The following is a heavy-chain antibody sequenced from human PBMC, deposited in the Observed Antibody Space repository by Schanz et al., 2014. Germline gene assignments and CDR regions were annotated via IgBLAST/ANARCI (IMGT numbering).Heavy chain of an antibody. Sequence: EEQLVESGGGLVQPGGSLKLSCAASGLIFSNYVMSWVRQAPGKGLEWVSTIGTSGGTNYAESVKGRFTISRDNSKNTLYLQMNSLRAEDTAVYYCVRDSFFAFDYWGQGTLVTVSS. D-gene: IGHD3-3*01. J-gene: IGHJ4*02. CDR2: IGTSGGT. V-gene: IGHV3-23*04. CDR3: VRDSFFAFDY. CDR1: GLIFSNYV.